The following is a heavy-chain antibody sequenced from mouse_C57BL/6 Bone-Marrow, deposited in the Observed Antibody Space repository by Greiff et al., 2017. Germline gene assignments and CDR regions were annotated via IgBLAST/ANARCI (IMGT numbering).Heavy chain of an antibody. J-gene: IGHJ4*01. V-gene: IGHV1-55*01. D-gene: IGHD1-1*01. CDR2: LYPGSGST. CDR3: ARIATVPLYAMDY. Sequence: VQLQQPGAELVKPGASVKMSCKASGYTFTSYWITWVKQRPGQGLEWIGDLYPGSGSTNYNEKFKSKATLTVDTSSSTAYMQLSSLTSEDSAVYYCARIATVPLYAMDYWGQGTSVTVSS. CDR1: GYTFTSYW.